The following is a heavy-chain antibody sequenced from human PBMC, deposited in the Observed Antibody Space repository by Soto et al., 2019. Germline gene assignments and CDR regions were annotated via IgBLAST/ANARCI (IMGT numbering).Heavy chain of an antibody. V-gene: IGHV4-30-4*01. CDR1: GGSISSGDYY. D-gene: IGHD1-26*01. J-gene: IGHJ4*02. CDR3: ATVRGSTSYYFDY. Sequence: PSETLSLTCTVSGGSISSGDYYWSWIRQPPGKGLEWIGYISYSGSTYYNPSLKSRVSISVDTSKNQFSLKVSSVTAADTAVYYCATVRGSTSYYFDYWGQGTLVTVS. CDR2: ISYSGST.